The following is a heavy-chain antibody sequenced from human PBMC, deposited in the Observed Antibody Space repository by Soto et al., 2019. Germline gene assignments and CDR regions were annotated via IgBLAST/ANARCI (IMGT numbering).Heavy chain of an antibody. D-gene: IGHD3-22*01. CDR1: GYTFTIYG. V-gene: IGHV1-18*01. CDR3: ARDDYYDSSGLNYYGMDV. J-gene: IGHJ6*02. CDR2: ISAYNGNT. Sequence: VASVKVSCKASGYTFTIYGISWVRQAPGQGLEWMGWISAYNGNTNYAQKLQGRVTMTTDTSTSTAYMELRSLRSDDTAVYYCARDDYYDSSGLNYYGMDVWGQGTTVTVSS.